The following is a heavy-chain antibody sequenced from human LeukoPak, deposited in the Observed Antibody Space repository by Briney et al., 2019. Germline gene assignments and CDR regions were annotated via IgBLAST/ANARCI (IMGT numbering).Heavy chain of an antibody. CDR3: ATLCIDSSSSVYYYYGMDV. CDR1: GYTFTSYY. D-gene: IGHD6-6*01. CDR2: INPSGGST. Sequence: GASVKVSCKASGYTFTSYYMHWVRQAPGQGLEWMGIINPSGGSTSYAQKFQGRVTMTEDTSTDTAYMELSSLRSEDTAVYYCATLCIDSSSSVYYYYGMDVWGQGTTVTVSS. V-gene: IGHV1-46*01. J-gene: IGHJ6*02.